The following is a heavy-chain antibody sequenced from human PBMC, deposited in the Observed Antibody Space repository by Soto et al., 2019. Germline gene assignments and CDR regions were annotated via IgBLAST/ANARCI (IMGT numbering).Heavy chain of an antibody. J-gene: IGHJ6*02. V-gene: IGHV3-23*01. Sequence: LRLSCAASGLTFSGYAMSWVRQAPGKGLEWVSAISGYGDSTYYADSVKGRFTISRDNSKNTLYLQMNSLRAEDTAVYYCAKSGYCSSTSCYGYYYYGLDVWGQGTTVTVSS. CDR1: GLTFSGYA. CDR3: AKSGYCSSTSCYGYYYYGLDV. D-gene: IGHD2-2*01. CDR2: ISGYGDST.